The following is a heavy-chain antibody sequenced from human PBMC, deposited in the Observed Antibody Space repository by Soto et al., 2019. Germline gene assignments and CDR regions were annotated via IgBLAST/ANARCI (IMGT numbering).Heavy chain of an antibody. D-gene: IGHD4-4*01. J-gene: IGHJ4*02. V-gene: IGHV4-61*01. CDR3: ARERTDDYNFDY. CDR2: VHFSGST. CDR1: GVSVSSGSYY. Sequence: SEALSLTSAVSGVSVSSGSYYWSWIRQPPGKRLEWIGYVHFSGSTNYNPSLKSRVTVSVDTSKNQFSLKLTSVTAADTAVYYCARERTDDYNFDYWGQGTLVTVSS.